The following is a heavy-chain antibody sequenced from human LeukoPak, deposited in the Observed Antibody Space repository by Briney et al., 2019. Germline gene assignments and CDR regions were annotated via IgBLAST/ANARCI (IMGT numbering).Heavy chain of an antibody. D-gene: IGHD2-21*01. J-gene: IGHJ4*02. Sequence: GGSLRLSCAASGFTFSSYAMHWVRQAPGKGLEWVAVISYDGGNKYYADSVKGRFTISRDNSKNTLYLQMNSLRAEDTAVYYCAREVSLYSTDYWGQGTLVTVSS. CDR3: AREVSLYSTDY. V-gene: IGHV3-30*04. CDR2: ISYDGGNK. CDR1: GFTFSSYA.